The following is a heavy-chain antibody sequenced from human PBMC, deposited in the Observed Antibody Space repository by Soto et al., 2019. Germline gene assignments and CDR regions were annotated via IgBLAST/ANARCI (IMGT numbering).Heavy chain of an antibody. CDR2: IIPIFGTA. CDR1: GGTFSSYA. D-gene: IGHD1-26*01. CDR3: ARARHSGSYYYYYYGMDV. V-gene: IGHV1-69*05. J-gene: IGHJ6*02. Sequence: EASVKVSCKASGGTFSSYAISWVRQAPGQGLEWMGGIIPIFGTANYAQKFQGWVTMTRDTSISTAYMELSRLRSDDTAVYYCARARHSGSYYYYYYGMDVWGQGTTATVSS.